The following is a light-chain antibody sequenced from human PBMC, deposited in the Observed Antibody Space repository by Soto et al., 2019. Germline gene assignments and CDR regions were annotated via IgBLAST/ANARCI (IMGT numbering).Light chain of an antibody. CDR1: QGISND. Sequence: DIQMTQSPSSLSTSVGDRGNITCRASQGISNDFGSYQQKQAKPPTRLLYAASTLKTAVPPRFSGSGSGTEFTLPISSLQPEDVATYYCLQHHSYPQTFGQGTKVDIK. V-gene: IGKV1-17*01. CDR3: LQHHSYPQT. CDR2: AAS. J-gene: IGKJ1*01.